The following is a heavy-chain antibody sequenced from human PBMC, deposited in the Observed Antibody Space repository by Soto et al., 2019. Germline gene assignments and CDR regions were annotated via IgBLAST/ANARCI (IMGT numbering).Heavy chain of an antibody. CDR1: GFTFSSYW. D-gene: IGHD3-3*01. CDR2: INSDGSST. CDR3: ARDKSYLEWLFRRYYGMDV. Sequence: GGSLRLSCAASGFTFSSYWMHWVRQAPGKGLVWVSRINSDGSSTSYADSVKGRFTISRDNAKNTLYLQMNSLRAEDTAVYYCARDKSYLEWLFRRYYGMDVWGQGTTVTVSS. J-gene: IGHJ6*02. V-gene: IGHV3-74*01.